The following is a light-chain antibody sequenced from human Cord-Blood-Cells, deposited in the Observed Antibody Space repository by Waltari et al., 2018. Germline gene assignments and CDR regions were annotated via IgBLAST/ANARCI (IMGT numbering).Light chain of an antibody. J-gene: IGKJ1*01. Sequence: DIVMTQSPDSLAVSLGERATINCKSSQSVLYSSNTKNYLAWYQQKPGQPPKLLIYWASTRESGVPDRFSGGGSGTDFTLTISSLQAEDVSVYYGQQYYSTPPTFGQGTKVEIK. V-gene: IGKV4-1*01. CDR2: WAS. CDR1: QSVLYSSNTKNY. CDR3: QQYYSTPPT.